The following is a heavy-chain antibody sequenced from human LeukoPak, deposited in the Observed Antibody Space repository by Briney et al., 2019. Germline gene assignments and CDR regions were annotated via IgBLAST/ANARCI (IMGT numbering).Heavy chain of an antibody. CDR3: AKDAHYGGEIFDY. D-gene: IGHD4-23*01. Sequence: GGSLRLSCAASGFTFSSYAMSWVRQAPGKGLEWVSAISGSGGSTYYADSAKGRFTISRVNSKNTLYLQMNSLRAEDTAVYYCAKDAHYGGEIFDYWGQGTLVTVSS. CDR1: GFTFSSYA. CDR2: ISGSGGST. J-gene: IGHJ4*02. V-gene: IGHV3-23*01.